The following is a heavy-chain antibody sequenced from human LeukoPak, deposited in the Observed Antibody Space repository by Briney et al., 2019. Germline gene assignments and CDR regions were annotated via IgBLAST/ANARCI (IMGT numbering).Heavy chain of an antibody. D-gene: IGHD3-22*01. V-gene: IGHV4-39*01. Sequence: PSETLPLTCNVSAGSISSSNYYWGWIRQPPGKGLEWIGTIYYSGSSYSNPSLKSRVTMSVDTSKNQFSLKLSSVTAADTAVYYCASDLDSSGYYYWGQGTLVTVSS. CDR3: ASDLDSSGYYY. CDR2: IYYSGSS. J-gene: IGHJ4*02. CDR1: AGSISSSNYY.